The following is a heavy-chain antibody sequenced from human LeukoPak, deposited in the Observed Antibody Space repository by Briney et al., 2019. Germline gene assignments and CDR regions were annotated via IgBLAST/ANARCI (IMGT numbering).Heavy chain of an antibody. Sequence: GRSLRLSCAASGLTFDDYAMHWVRQAPGKGLEWVSGISWNSGSIGYADSVKGRFTISRDNAKNSLYLQMNSLRAEDTALYYCAKGSSTSCYANWFDPWGQGTLVTVSS. CDR3: AKGSSTSCYANWFDP. J-gene: IGHJ5*02. CDR1: GLTFDDYA. V-gene: IGHV3-9*01. D-gene: IGHD2-2*01. CDR2: ISWNSGSI.